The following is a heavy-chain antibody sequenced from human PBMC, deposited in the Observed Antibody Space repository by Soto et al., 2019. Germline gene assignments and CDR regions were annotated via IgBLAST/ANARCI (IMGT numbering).Heavy chain of an antibody. CDR2: ISAYNGNT. V-gene: IGHV1-18*01. Sequence: QVQLVQSGAEVKKPAASVKVSCKASGYTFTSYGISWVRQAPGQGLEWMGWISAYNGNTNYAQKLQGRVTMTTDTSTSTAYMELRSLRSDDTAVYYCASDSSVYYPIYYYYYGMDVWGQGTTVTVSS. J-gene: IGHJ6*02. CDR1: GYTFTSYG. CDR3: ASDSSVYYPIYYYYYGMDV. D-gene: IGHD3-22*01.